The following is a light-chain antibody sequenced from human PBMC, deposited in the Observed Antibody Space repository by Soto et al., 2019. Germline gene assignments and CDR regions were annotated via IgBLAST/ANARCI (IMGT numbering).Light chain of an antibody. CDR3: ATWDESLRVVI. V-gene: IGLV1-51*01. CDR1: SSNIGNNY. J-gene: IGLJ2*01. CDR2: DDN. Sequence: QSVLTQPPSVSATPGQWVSISCSGSSSNIGNNYVSWYQQLPGTAPKLLIYDDNVRPSGIPDRFSGSKSGTSVTLAITGLQTGDEADYYCATWDESLRVVIFGGGTKLTVL.